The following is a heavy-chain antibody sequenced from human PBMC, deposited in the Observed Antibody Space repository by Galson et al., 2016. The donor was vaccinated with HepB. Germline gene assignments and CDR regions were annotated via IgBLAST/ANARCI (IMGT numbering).Heavy chain of an antibody. Sequence: PALVKPTQTLTLTCTFSGFSLSTNGVGVGWIRQPPGKALEWLALIYWDDVQRYTPSLKTRLTISKDTSKNQVLLTMTNMDPVNTATYYCAHRRHSDYGPLYYFDYWGQGTLVTVSS. CDR2: IYWDDVQ. D-gene: IGHD4-17*01. J-gene: IGHJ4*02. CDR1: GFSLSTNGVG. CDR3: AHRRHSDYGPLYYFDY. V-gene: IGHV2-5*02.